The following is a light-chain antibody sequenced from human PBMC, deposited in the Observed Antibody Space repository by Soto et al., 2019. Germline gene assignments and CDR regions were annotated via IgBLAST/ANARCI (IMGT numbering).Light chain of an antibody. CDR1: SSNIGAGYD. CDR2: DDT. CDR3: QSYDNNLDGSWV. J-gene: IGLJ3*02. Sequence: QAVVTQPPSVSGAPGQRVTISCTGTSSNIGAGYDVHWYQQLPGTAPKVLIYDDTHRPSGVPDRFSGSRSGTSASLAITGLQAEDEADYYCQSYDNNLDGSWVFGGGTKVTVL. V-gene: IGLV1-40*01.